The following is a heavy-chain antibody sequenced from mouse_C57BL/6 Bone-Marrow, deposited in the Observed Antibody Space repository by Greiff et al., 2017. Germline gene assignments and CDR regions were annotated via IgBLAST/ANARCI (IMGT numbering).Heavy chain of an antibody. D-gene: IGHD1-1*01. J-gene: IGHJ3*01. CDR2: ISDGGSYT. Sequence: EVKLVESGGGLVKPGGSLKLSCAASGFTFSSYAMSWVRQTPEKRLEWVATISDGGSYTYYPDNGKGRFTISRDNAKNNLYLQMSHLKSEDTAMYYCARDRITPVVEGWDWGQGTLVTVSA. CDR3: ARDRITPVVEGWD. CDR1: GFTFSSYA. V-gene: IGHV5-4*01.